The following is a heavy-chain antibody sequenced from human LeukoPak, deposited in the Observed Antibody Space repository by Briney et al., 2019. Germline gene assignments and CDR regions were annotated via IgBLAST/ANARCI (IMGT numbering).Heavy chain of an antibody. V-gene: IGHV3-7*01. Sequence: GESLRLSCAASGFTFSGHWMSWVRQAPGKGLEWVANINQGGSDKYYVDSVKGRFTISRDNANNLLYLQMNSLRGEDTAVYYCTRDRSRAEDDWGQGTLVTVSS. CDR2: INQGGSDK. D-gene: IGHD1-14*01. CDR3: TRDRSRAEDD. CDR1: GFTFSGHW. J-gene: IGHJ4*02.